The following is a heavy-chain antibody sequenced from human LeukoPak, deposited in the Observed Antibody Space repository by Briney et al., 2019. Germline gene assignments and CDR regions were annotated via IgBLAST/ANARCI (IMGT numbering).Heavy chain of an antibody. V-gene: IGHV4-61*02. CDR2: IYTSGYT. J-gene: IGHJ6*03. CDR1: GGSISSGSYY. CDR3: ARTTMVRGTYYMDV. Sequence: PSETLSLTCTVSGGSISSGSYYWSWIRQPAGKELEWIGRIYTSGYTNYNPSLKSRVTISVDTSKNQFSLKLSSVTAADTAVYYCARTTMVRGTYYMDVWGKGTTVTISS. D-gene: IGHD3-10*01.